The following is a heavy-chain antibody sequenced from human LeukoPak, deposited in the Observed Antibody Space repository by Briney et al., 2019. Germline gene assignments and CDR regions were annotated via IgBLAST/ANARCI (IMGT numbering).Heavy chain of an antibody. D-gene: IGHD2-15*01. CDR3: ASRDQSCSGDTCYPIDY. CDR1: GLTCSSYW. J-gene: IGHJ4*02. V-gene: IGHV3-74*01. CDR2: INREGSST. Sequence: PGGSLRLSCAVSGLTCSSYWMRWGRRAPGKGLVWVSRINREGSSTSYADSVKGRFTISRDNAKNTLYLQMNSLRAEDTAVYYCASRDQSCSGDTCYPIDYWGQGTLVTVSS.